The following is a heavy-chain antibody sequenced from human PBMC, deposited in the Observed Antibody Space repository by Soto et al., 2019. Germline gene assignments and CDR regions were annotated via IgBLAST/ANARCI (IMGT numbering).Heavy chain of an antibody. CDR2: IYCSGST. Sequence: SETLSLTCTVSGGSISSYYWSWIRQPPGKGLEWIGYIYCSGSTNYNPSLKSRVTISVDTSKNQFSLKLSSVTAADTAVYYCARAQYDSSGYYLYYFDYWGQGTLVTVSS. CDR3: ARAQYDSSGYYLYYFDY. D-gene: IGHD3-22*01. J-gene: IGHJ4*02. CDR1: GGSISSYY. V-gene: IGHV4-59*01.